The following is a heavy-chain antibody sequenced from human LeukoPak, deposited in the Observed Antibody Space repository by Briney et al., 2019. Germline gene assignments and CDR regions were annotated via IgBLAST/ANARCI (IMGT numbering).Heavy chain of an antibody. CDR3: ARQAYCGGDCWDAFDI. J-gene: IGHJ3*02. D-gene: IGHD2-21*02. V-gene: IGHV5-51*01. Sequence: GETLKISCKGSGYSFTSYWIGWVRQMPGKGLEWMGIIYPGDSDTRYSPSFQGQVTISADKSISTAYLQWSSLKASDTAMYYCARQAYCGGDCWDAFDIWGQGTMSPSLQ. CDR1: GYSFTSYW. CDR2: IYPGDSDT.